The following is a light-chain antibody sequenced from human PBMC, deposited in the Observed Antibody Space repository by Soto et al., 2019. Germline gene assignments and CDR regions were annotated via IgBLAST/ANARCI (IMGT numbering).Light chain of an antibody. CDR1: QSVGTY. V-gene: IGKV3-11*01. Sequence: EIVLTQSPATLSLSPGERATLSCRASQSVGTYLAWYQHNPGQAPRRLIYDASNRATGIPARFSRSGSGTDFTLTISSPEPEDFAVYYCQQRYNWPNTFGQGTKLEIK. CDR3: QQRYNWPNT. CDR2: DAS. J-gene: IGKJ2*01.